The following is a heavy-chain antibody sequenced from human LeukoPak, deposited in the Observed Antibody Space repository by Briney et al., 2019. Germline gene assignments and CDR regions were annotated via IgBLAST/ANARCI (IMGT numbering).Heavy chain of an antibody. CDR2: TGGNGGGT. J-gene: IGHJ1*01. CDR1: GFTFSNYA. Sequence: GGSLRLSCRASGFTFSNYAMTRVRQPPGKGLEWVSSTGGNGGGTSLADSVKGRFSISSDNSKNTLYLQMNSLRAEDTAVYYCAKESGSRSYGAYFPHWGQGTLVTVSS. V-gene: IGHV3-23*01. D-gene: IGHD6-13*01. CDR3: AKESGSRSYGAYFPH.